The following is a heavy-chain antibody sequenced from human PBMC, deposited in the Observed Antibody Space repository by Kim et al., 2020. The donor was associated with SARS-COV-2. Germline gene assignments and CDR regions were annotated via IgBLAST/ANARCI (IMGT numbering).Heavy chain of an antibody. V-gene: IGHV4-34*01. D-gene: IGHD2-2*01. CDR1: GGSFSGYY. Sequence: SETLSLTCAVYGGSFSGYYWSWIRQPPGKGLEWIGEINHSGSTNYNPSLKSRVTISVDTSKNQFSLKLSSVTAADTAVYYCARSHIVVVPAATRHNWFDPWGQGTLVTVAS. J-gene: IGHJ5*02. CDR3: ARSHIVVVPAATRHNWFDP. CDR2: INHSGST.